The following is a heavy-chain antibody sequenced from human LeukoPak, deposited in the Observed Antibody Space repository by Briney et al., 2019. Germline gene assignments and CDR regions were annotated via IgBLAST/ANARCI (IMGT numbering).Heavy chain of an antibody. V-gene: IGHV4-39*07. CDR1: GGSISSSSYY. CDR2: FYYSGST. J-gene: IGHJ5*02. Sequence: SETLSLTCTVSGGSISSSSYYLGRIRQPPGKGLEWIGRFYYSGSTYYNPSLKSRVPISVDTSKNQFSLKLSSVTAADTAVYYCARVRGYGSGSYGTGWFDPWGQGTLVTVSS. D-gene: IGHD3-10*01. CDR3: ARVRGYGSGSYGTGWFDP.